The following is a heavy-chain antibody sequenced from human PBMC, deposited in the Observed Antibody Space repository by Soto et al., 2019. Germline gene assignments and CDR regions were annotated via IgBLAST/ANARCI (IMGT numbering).Heavy chain of an antibody. CDR3: EKNYFFDS. CDR2: IGVTGGT. V-gene: IGHV3-23*01. CDR1: GFTLRRYA. J-gene: IGHJ4*02. Sequence: GRYLRVSKGASGFTLRRYAMSWARQALGKGLEWVSSIGVTGGTYYADSVKVRFAISRDNSRNTLDLQMNSLRADDTAVYYCEKNYFFDSWGQGTPVTVSS.